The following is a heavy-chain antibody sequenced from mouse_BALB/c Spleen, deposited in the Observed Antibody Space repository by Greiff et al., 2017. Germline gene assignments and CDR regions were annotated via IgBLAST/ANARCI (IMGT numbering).Heavy chain of an antibody. J-gene: IGHJ3*01. CDR3: ARHVYDPY. V-gene: IGHV5-12-1*01. Sequence: EVMLVESGGGLVKPGGSLKLSCAASGFAFSSYDMSWVRQTPEKRLEWVAYISSGGGSTYYPDTVKGRFTISRDNAKNTLYLQMSSLKSEDTAMYYCARHVYDPYWGQGTLVTVSA. CDR1: GFAFSSYD. D-gene: IGHD2-3*01. CDR2: ISSGGGST.